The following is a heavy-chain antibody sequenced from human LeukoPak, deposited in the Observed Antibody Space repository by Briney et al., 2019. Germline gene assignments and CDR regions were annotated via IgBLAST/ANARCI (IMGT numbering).Heavy chain of an antibody. CDR1: GFTFDDYA. Sequence: GGSLRLSCAASGFTFDDYAMHWVRQAPGKGLEWVSGISWNSGSIGYADSVKGRFTISRDNAKNSLYLQMNSLRAEDTALYYCAKALAVAGSISFDYWGLGTLVTVSS. V-gene: IGHV3-9*01. CDR2: ISWNSGSI. CDR3: AKALAVAGSISFDY. D-gene: IGHD6-19*01. J-gene: IGHJ4*02.